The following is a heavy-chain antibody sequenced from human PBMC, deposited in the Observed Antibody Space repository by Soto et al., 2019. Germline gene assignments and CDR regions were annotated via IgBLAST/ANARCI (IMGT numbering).Heavy chain of an antibody. D-gene: IGHD3-10*01. CDR3: ARDELHTKSPGTYLDY. V-gene: IGHV4-39*02. CDR1: GVSISSSNYH. CDR2: IYYTGST. J-gene: IGHJ4*02. Sequence: QLQLQESGPGLVKPSETLSLTCTVSGVSISSSNYHWVWIRQPPRKGLEWIASIYYTGSTHYNPSITSRASVSVEACSTQFSLRLSFVTGAATAVYYRARDELHTKSPGTYLDYWGQGTLVTVSS.